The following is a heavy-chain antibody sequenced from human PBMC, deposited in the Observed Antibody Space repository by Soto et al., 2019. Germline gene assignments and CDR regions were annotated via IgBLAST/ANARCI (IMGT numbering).Heavy chain of an antibody. CDR3: ARAPPHYCTNGVCYTPIAVAGRSPFDY. V-gene: IGHV3-21*01. J-gene: IGHJ4*02. CDR1: GFTFSSYS. D-gene: IGHD2-8*01. Sequence: GGSLRLSCAASGFTFSSYSMNWVRQAPGKGLEWVSSISSSSSYIYYADSVKGRFTISRDKAKNSLYLQMNSLRAEDTALYYCARAPPHYCTNGVCYTPIAVAGRSPFDYWGQGTLVTVSS. CDR2: ISSSSSYI.